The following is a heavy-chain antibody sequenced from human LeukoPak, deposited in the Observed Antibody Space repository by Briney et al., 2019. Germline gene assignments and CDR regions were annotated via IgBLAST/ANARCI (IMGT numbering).Heavy chain of an antibody. D-gene: IGHD2-2*01. CDR2: ISYDGSNK. Sequence: GRSLRLSCAASGFTFSSYAMHWVRQAPGKGLEWVAVISYDGSNKYYADSVKGRFTISRDNSKNTLYLQMNSLRAEDTAVYYCAREGSETYQLLLYTAEDAFDIWGQGTMVTVSS. J-gene: IGHJ3*02. V-gene: IGHV3-30-3*01. CDR1: GFTFSSYA. CDR3: AREGSETYQLLLYTAEDAFDI.